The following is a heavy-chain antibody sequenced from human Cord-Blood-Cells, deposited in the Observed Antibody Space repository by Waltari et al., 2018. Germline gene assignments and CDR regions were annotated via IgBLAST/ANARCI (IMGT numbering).Heavy chain of an antibody. J-gene: IGHJ4*02. V-gene: IGHV4-39*01. Sequence: QLQLQESGPGLLKPSETLSLTCTVSGGSISSSSYYWGWIRQPPGKGLEWIGSIYYSGSTYYNPSLKSRVTISVDTSKNQFSLKLSSVTAADTAVYYCARHQLVTIDYWGQGTLVTVSS. CDR2: IYYSGST. CDR3: ARHQLVTIDY. D-gene: IGHD1-1*01. CDR1: GGSISSSSYY.